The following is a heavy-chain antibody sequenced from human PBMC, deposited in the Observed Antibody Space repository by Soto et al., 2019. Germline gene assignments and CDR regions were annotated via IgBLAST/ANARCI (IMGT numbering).Heavy chain of an antibody. CDR2: ISAYNGNT. D-gene: IGHD3-3*01. V-gene: IGHV1-18*04. Sequence: ASVKVSCKASRYTFTSYGISWVRQAPGQGLEWMGWISAYNGNTNYAQKLQGRVTMTTDTSTSTAYMELRSLRSDDTAVYYCARDRDFWSGYLPENYFDYWGQGTLVTVSS. J-gene: IGHJ4*02. CDR3: ARDRDFWSGYLPENYFDY. CDR1: RYTFTSYG.